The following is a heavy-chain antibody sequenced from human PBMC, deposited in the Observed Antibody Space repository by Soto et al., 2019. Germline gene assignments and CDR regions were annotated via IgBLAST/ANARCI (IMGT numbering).Heavy chain of an antibody. CDR2: ISWDGGST. CDR3: ARPRQSGSSYGYSPEY. J-gene: IGHJ4*01. D-gene: IGHD5-18*01. V-gene: IGHV3-43D*04. Sequence: GVSLRLSCAASGFTFDDYAMHWVRQAPGKGLEWVSLISWDGGSTYYADSVKGRFTISRDNSKNSLYLQMNSLRAEDTALYYCARPRQSGSSYGYSPEYWGQETLVTVSS. CDR1: GFTFDDYA.